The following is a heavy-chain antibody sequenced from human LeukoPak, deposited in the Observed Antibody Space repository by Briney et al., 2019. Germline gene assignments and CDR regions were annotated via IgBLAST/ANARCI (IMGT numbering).Heavy chain of an antibody. CDR1: GGSISSYY. J-gene: IGHJ5*02. V-gene: IGHV4-4*09. CDR2: IYTSGST. CDR3: ARQPNWFDP. Sequence: PSETLSLTCTVSGGSISSYYWSWIRQPPGKGLEWIGYIYTSGSTNYNPSLKSRVTISVDTSKNQFSLKLSSVTAADTAVYYCARQPNWFDPWGQGTLVTVSS.